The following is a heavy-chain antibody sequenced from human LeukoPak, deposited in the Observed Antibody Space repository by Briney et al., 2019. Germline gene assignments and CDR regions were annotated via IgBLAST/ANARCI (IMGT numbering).Heavy chain of an antibody. CDR1: GFTFSSYG. J-gene: IGHJ4*02. CDR3: AREYYDFWSGYRPFDY. Sequence: GRSLRLSCAASGFTFSSYGMHWVRQAPGKGLEWVANIKQDGSEKYYVDSVKGRFTISRDNAKNSLYLQMNSLRAEDTAVYYCAREYYDFWSGYRPFDYWGQGTLVTVSS. D-gene: IGHD3-3*01. V-gene: IGHV3-7*01. CDR2: IKQDGSEK.